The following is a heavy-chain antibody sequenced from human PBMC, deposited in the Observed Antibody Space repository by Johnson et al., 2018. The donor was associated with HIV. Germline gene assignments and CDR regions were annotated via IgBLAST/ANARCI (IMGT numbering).Heavy chain of an antibody. Sequence: QVQVVESGGGVVQPGGSLRLSCEVSGFTFSNYGMHWVRQAPGMGLEWVIVISYDGSNKYYADSMKGRSTISRDNSKNTLYLQMNSLRVEDTAVYFCAGKTGYDAFDMWGQGTMVTVSS. J-gene: IGHJ3*02. CDR3: AGKTGYDAFDM. CDR1: GFTFSNYG. D-gene: IGHD3-9*01. CDR2: ISYDGSNK. V-gene: IGHV3-30*03.